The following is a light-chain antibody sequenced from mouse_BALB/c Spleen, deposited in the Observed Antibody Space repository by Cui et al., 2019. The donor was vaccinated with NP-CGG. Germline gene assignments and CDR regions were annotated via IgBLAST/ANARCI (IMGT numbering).Light chain of an antibody. CDR2: GTN. CDR1: TGIVTTSNY. CDR3: ALWYSNHWV. V-gene: IGLV1*01. J-gene: IGLJ1*01. Sequence: AAVTQESALTTSPGETVTLTCRSSTGIVTTSNYANWVQEKPDHLFTGLIGGTNNRPPGVPARFSGSLIGDKAALTITGAQTEDEAIYFCALWYSNHWVFGGGTKLTVL.